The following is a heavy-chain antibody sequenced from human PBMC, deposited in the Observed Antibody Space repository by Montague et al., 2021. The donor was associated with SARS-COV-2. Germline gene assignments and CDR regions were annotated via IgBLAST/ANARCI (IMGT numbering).Heavy chain of an antibody. Sequence: SPRLSWAASGFTFTDYTMNWVRQVPGKGLEWVSGINWNGGDTGYADSVKGRFTISRDNAKNSLYLQMNSLRDEDTAFYYCARVKVGATIDYWGQGTLVTVSS. D-gene: IGHD1-26*01. CDR1: GFTFTDYT. CDR3: ARVKVGATIDY. CDR2: INWNGGDT. V-gene: IGHV3-20*04. J-gene: IGHJ4*02.